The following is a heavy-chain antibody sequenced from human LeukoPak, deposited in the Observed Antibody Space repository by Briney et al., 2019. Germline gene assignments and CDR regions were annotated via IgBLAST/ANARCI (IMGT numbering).Heavy chain of an antibody. CDR1: GYTFTSYG. J-gene: IGHJ4*02. D-gene: IGHD3-9*01. CDR2: ISAYNGNT. V-gene: IGHV1-18*01. CDR3: ARGTPSGLTGYLEDDY. Sequence: GASVKVSCKASGYTFTSYGISWVRQAPGQGLEWMGWISAYNGNTNYAQKLQGRVTMTTDTSTSTAYMELRSLRSDDTAVYYYARGTPSGLTGYLEDDYWGQGTLVTVSS.